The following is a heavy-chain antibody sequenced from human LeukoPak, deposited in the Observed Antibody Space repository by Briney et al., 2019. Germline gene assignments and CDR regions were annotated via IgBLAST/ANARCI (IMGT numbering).Heavy chain of an antibody. Sequence: SETLSLTCTVSGGSISSSSYYWGWIRQPPGKGLEWIGSIYYSGSTYYNPSLKSRVTISVDTSKNQFSLKLSSVTAADTAVYYCARQVTVGSFFDYWGQGTLVAVSS. J-gene: IGHJ4*02. V-gene: IGHV4-39*01. CDR3: ARQVTVGSFFDY. CDR1: GGSISSSSYY. CDR2: IYYSGST. D-gene: IGHD2-21*02.